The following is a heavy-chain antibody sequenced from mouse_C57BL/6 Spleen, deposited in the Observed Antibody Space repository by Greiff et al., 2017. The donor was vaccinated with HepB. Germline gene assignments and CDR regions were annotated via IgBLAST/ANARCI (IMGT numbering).Heavy chain of an antibody. D-gene: IGHD1-1*01. CDR3: VRQSHYGSSYFDY. CDR1: GFSFNTYA. V-gene: IGHV10-1*01. J-gene: IGHJ2*01. Sequence: EVQGVESGGGLVQPKGSLKLSCAASGFSFNTYAMNWVRQAPGKGLEWVARIRSKSNNYATYYADSVKDRFTISRDDSESMLYLQMNNLKTEDTAMYYCVRQSHYGSSYFDYWGQGTTLTVSS. CDR2: IRSKSNNYAT.